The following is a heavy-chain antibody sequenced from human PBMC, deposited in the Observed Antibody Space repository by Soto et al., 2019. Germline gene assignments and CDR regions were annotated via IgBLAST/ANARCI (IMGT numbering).Heavy chain of an antibody. J-gene: IGHJ5*02. CDR2: MNPNSGNT. CDR1: GYTFTSYD. Sequence: QVQLVQSGAEVKKPGASVKVSCKASGYTFTSYDINWVRQATGQGLEWMGWMNPNSGNTGYAQKFXGXVXMXRNTSISTAYMELSSLRSEDTAVYYCARERSLRFDPWGQGTLVTVSS. D-gene: IGHD3-10*01. V-gene: IGHV1-8*01. CDR3: ARERSLRFDP.